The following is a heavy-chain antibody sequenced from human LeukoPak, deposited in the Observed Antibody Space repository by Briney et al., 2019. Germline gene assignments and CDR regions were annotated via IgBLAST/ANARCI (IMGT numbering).Heavy chain of an antibody. V-gene: IGHV4-59*12. CDR3: ARDRTLSGSYYEDWFDP. D-gene: IGHD1-26*01. J-gene: IGHJ5*02. CDR2: IYYSGST. CDR1: GFTFSNYV. Sequence: GSLRLSCVASGFTFSNYVMSWVRQAPGQGLEWIGYIYYSGSTNYNPSLKSRVTMSVDTSKNQFSLKLSSVTAAGTAVYYCARDRTLSGSYYEDWFDPWGQGTLVTVSS.